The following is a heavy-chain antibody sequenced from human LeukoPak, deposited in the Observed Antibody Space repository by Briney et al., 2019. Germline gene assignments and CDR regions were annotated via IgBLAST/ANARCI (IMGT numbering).Heavy chain of an antibody. Sequence: SETLSLTCTVSGGSISSYYWSWIRQPPGKGLEWIGYIYYSGSTYYNPSLKSRVTISLDTSKNQFSLRLTSATAADTAMYYCARSEDCGSSSCYWFGRWGQGTLVTVSS. CDR2: IYYSGST. D-gene: IGHD2-2*01. CDR3: ARSEDCGSSSCYWFGR. V-gene: IGHV4-59*12. J-gene: IGHJ5*02. CDR1: GGSISSYY.